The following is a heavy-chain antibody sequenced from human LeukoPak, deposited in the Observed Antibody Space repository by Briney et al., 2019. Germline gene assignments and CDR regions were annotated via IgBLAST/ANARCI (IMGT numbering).Heavy chain of an antibody. CDR1: GFTFSSYS. J-gene: IGHJ4*02. CDR3: ARDYSSWYDY. CDR2: ISSSSSTI. D-gene: IGHD6-13*01. Sequence: GGSLRLSCAASGFTFSSYSMNWVRQAPGKGVEWVSYISSSSSTIYYADSVKGRFTISRDNAKNSLYLQMNSLRAEDTAVYYCARDYSSWYDYWGQGTLVTVSS. V-gene: IGHV3-48*01.